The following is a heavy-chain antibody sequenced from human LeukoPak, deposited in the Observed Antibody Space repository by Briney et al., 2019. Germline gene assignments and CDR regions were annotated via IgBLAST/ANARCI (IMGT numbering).Heavy chain of an antibody. CDR2: INPNSGGT. Sequence: ASVKVSCKASGYTFTGYYMHWVRQAPGQGLEWMGWINPNSGGTNYAQKFQGRVTMTRDTSISTAYMELSRLRSDDTAVYYCASGGRDYGPVYYYCYYMDVWGKGTTVTVSS. D-gene: IGHD4-17*01. J-gene: IGHJ6*03. CDR1: GYTFTGYY. CDR3: ASGGRDYGPVYYYCYYMDV. V-gene: IGHV1-2*02.